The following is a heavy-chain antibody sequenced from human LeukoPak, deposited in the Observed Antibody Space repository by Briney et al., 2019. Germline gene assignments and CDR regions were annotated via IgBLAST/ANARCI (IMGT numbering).Heavy chain of an antibody. V-gene: IGHV4-39*01. CDR1: GGSISSSNYY. CDR3: ARLGYSSASKAYFDY. CDR2: IYYSGRT. D-gene: IGHD2-15*01. J-gene: IGHJ4*02. Sequence: SEILSLTCTVSGGSISSSNYYWGWIRQPPGKGLEWIGSIYYSGRTFYNPSFKSRVTISVDTSDNQFSLKLTSVTAADTAIYYCARLGYSSASKAYFDYWGQGTLVSVSS.